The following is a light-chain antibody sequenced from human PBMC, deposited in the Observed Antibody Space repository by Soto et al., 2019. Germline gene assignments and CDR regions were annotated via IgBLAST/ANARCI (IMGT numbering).Light chain of an antibody. CDR1: QSVDSY. Sequence: EIVLTQSPATLSLSPEQRATLSCRASQSVDSYLAWYQHKPGQAPRLLICDASNRATGIPARFSGSGSGSDFTLTISSLEPEDVAVYYCQQRYNWPSTFGQGTKVDIK. V-gene: IGKV3-11*01. CDR3: QQRYNWPST. CDR2: DAS. J-gene: IGKJ1*01.